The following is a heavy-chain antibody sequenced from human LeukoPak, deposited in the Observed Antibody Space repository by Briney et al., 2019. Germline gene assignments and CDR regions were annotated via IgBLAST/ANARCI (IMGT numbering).Heavy chain of an antibody. V-gene: IGHV4-59*01. D-gene: IGHD5-24*01. CDR1: GGSISSYY. CDR2: IYYSGST. J-gene: IGHJ4*02. CDR3: ARAGRTDGYKSYFDY. Sequence: SETLSLTCTVSGGSISSYYWTWIRRPPGRGLEWIGYIYYSGSTNYNPSLKSRVTISVDTSNNLFSLTLSSVTAADTAVYYCARAGRTDGYKSYFDYWGQGTLVTLSS.